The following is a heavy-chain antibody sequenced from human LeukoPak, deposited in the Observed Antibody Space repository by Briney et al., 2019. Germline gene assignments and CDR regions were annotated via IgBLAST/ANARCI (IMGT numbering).Heavy chain of an antibody. D-gene: IGHD2-15*01. Sequence: PGGSLRLSCTASGFTVSSNYMSWVRQAPGKRLEWVSIIYSGGTTYYTDSVKGRFTISRDNSNNMLYLQMNSLRAEDTAVYYCARGYCSGGSCYSKDYYYMDVWSKGTTVTVSS. CDR2: IYSGGTT. J-gene: IGHJ6*03. CDR1: GFTVSSNY. V-gene: IGHV3-53*01. CDR3: ARGYCSGGSCYSKDYYYMDV.